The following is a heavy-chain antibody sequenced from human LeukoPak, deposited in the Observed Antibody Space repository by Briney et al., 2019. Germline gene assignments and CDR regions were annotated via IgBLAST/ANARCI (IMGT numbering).Heavy chain of an antibody. CDR1: GYTFTSYY. V-gene: IGHV7-4-1*02. CDR2: ISTNTGNP. Sequence: GASVKVSCKASGYTFTSYYMHWVRQAPGQGLEWMGWISTNTGNPTYAQGFTGRFVFSLDTSVSTAYLQISSLKAEDTAVYYCARDLPYSYDFWSGAAHAFDIWGQGTMVTVSS. D-gene: IGHD3-3*01. J-gene: IGHJ3*02. CDR3: ARDLPYSYDFWSGAAHAFDI.